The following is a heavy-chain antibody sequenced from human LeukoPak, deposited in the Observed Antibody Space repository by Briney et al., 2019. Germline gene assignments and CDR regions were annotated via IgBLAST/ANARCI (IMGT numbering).Heavy chain of an antibody. CDR1: GFTFSSYW. V-gene: IGHV3-74*01. Sequence: PGGSLRLSCAASGFTFSSYWMHWVRQAPEKGLVWVSRINGDGSTTTYADSVKGRFTISRDNSKNTLYLQMNSLRAEDTAVYYCAKVPSDPSEPLPPHAFDIWGQGTMVTVSS. J-gene: IGHJ3*02. D-gene: IGHD1-14*01. CDR3: AKVPSDPSEPLPPHAFDI. CDR2: INGDGSTT.